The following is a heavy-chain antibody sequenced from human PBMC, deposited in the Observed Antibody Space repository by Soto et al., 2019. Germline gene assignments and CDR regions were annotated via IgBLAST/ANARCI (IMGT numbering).Heavy chain of an antibody. V-gene: IGHV3-21*01. Sequence: GGSLRLSCAASGFTFRGYAMNWVRQTQEKGQEWVSSISSTSTYTHYADSVKGRFTISRDNANNSLFLQMNSLRAEDTAIYYCARDLALAGNYWGQGALVTVS. CDR2: ISSTSTYT. CDR3: ARDLALAGNY. D-gene: IGHD6-19*01. J-gene: IGHJ4*02. CDR1: GFTFRGYA.